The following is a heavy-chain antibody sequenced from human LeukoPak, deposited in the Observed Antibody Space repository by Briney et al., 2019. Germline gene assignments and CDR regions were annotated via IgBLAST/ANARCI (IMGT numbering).Heavy chain of an antibody. J-gene: IGHJ4*02. D-gene: IGHD3-3*01. Sequence: GGSLRLSCAASGFTVSSNYMSWVRQAPGKGLEWVSVIYSGGSTYYADSVKGRFTISRDNSKNTLYLQMNSLRAGDTAVYYCARFGSITIFGVVIAPYDYWGQGTLVTVSS. CDR2: IYSGGST. V-gene: IGHV3-66*02. CDR1: GFTVSSNY. CDR3: ARFGSITIFGVVIAPYDY.